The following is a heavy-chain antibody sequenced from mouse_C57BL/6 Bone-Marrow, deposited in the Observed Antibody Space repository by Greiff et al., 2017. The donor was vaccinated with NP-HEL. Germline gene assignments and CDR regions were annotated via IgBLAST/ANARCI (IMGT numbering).Heavy chain of an antibody. CDR3: ARGNWDGFAY. V-gene: IGHV1-52*01. Sequence: QVQLQQSGAELVRPGSSVKLSCKASGYTFTSYWMHWVKQRPIQGLEWIGNIDPSDSETHYNQKFKDKATLTVDKSSSTAYMQLSSLTSEDSAVYYCARGNWDGFAYWGQGTLVTVSA. D-gene: IGHD4-1*01. J-gene: IGHJ3*01. CDR2: IDPSDSET. CDR1: GYTFTSYW.